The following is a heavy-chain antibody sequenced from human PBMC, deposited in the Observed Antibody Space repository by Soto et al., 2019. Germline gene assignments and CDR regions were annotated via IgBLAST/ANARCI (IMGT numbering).Heavy chain of an antibody. D-gene: IGHD2-2*01. V-gene: IGHV3-30*18. Sequence: PGGSLRLSCAASGFTFSSYGMHWVRQAPGKGLEWVAVISYDGSNKYYADSVKGRFTISRDNSKNTLYLQMNSLRAEDTAVYYCAKDQVDCSSTSCPWGVYYYMDVWGKGTTVTVSS. CDR3: AKDQVDCSSTSCPWGVYYYMDV. CDR2: ISYDGSNK. CDR1: GFTFSSYG. J-gene: IGHJ6*03.